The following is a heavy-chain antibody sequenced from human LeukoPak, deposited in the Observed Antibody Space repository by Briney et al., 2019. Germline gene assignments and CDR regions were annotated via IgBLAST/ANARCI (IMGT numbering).Heavy chain of an antibody. CDR1: GFTFSTYP. CDR3: ARERVTTTAFDY. Sequence: GGSLRLSCAASGFTFSTYPMSWVRQAPGTGLEWVSLISGNGAYTYYTDPVKGRFTISRDNSKNTLYLQMNSLRADDTAIYYCARERVTTTAFDYWGQGTLVTVSS. CDR2: ISGNGAYT. J-gene: IGHJ4*02. V-gene: IGHV3-23*01. D-gene: IGHD1/OR15-1a*01.